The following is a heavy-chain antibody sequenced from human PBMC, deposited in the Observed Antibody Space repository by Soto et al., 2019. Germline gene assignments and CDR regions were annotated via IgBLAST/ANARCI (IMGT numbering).Heavy chain of an antibody. CDR3: ARDGGYSGYDFRY. CDR2: IYYSGST. CDR1: GGSISSGGYS. V-gene: IGHV4-61*08. J-gene: IGHJ4*02. D-gene: IGHD5-12*01. Sequence: SETLSLTCAVSGGSISSGGYSWSWIRQPPGKGLEWIGYIYYSGSTNYNPSLKSRVTISVDTSKNQFSLKLSSVTAADTAVYYCARDGGYSGYDFRYWGQGTLVTVSS.